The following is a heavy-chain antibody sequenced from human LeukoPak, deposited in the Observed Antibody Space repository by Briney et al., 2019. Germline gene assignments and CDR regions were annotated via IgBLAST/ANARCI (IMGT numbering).Heavy chain of an antibody. V-gene: IGHV3-30*03. D-gene: IGHD4-17*01. CDR2: ISYDGSNK. Sequence: GGSLRLSCAASGFTFNTFGMHWVRQAPGKGLEWVAVISYDGSNKYSADSVKGRLTISRDNSKNTLYLQMNSLRPDDTAVYYCATDHGFHYGAYFDYWGQGTLVTVSS. CDR1: GFTFNTFG. J-gene: IGHJ4*02. CDR3: ATDHGFHYGAYFDY.